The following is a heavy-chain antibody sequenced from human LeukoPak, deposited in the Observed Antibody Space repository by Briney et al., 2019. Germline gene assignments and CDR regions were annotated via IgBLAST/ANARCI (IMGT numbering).Heavy chain of an antibody. CDR3: ARDSWDYIAMDV. D-gene: IGHD4/OR15-4a*01. CDR2: VHHTGSA. V-gene: IGHV4-59*01. J-gene: IGHJ6*02. CDR1: GISINTYY. Sequence: PSETLSLTCTVSGISINTYYWSWIRQSPGKGLEWIGYVHHTGSADYNPSLRSRATISLDTSKNQFSLKLTSATAADTAIYYCARDSWDYIAMDVWGLGTTVIVSS.